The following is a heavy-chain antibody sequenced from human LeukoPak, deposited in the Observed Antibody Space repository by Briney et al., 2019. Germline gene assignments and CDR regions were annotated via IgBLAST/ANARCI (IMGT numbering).Heavy chain of an antibody. CDR2: ITSGGSYI. CDR3: ARETSYCSGGSCHHGMDV. D-gene: IGHD2-15*01. Sequence: GESLRLSCAGSGFTFSRYHMNWVRQAPGKGLEWVSSITSGGSYIYYQDSVKGRFTISRDNAKNSLYLQMNSLRAEDTAVYYCARETSYCSGGSCHHGMDVRGQGTTVTVSS. V-gene: IGHV3-21*01. CDR1: GFTFSRYH. J-gene: IGHJ6*02.